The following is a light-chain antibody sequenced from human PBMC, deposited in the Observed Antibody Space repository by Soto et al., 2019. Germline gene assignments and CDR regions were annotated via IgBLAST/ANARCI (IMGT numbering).Light chain of an antibody. CDR2: NAS. CDR3: HQRSNWPWT. Sequence: EIVLTQSPGTLSLSPGERATLSCRASQSVSSSYLAWYQQKPGQAPRLLIYNASSRATGIPARFSGSGSGTDFTLTISSLEPEDFAVYYCHQRSNWPWTFGQGTKVEIK. V-gene: IGKV3D-20*02. J-gene: IGKJ1*01. CDR1: QSVSSSY.